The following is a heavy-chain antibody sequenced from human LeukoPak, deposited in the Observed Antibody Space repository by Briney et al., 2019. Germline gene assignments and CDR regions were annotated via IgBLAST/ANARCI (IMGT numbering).Heavy chain of an antibody. CDR3: ARDQSRRGLFDY. CDR2: IYYSGST. J-gene: IGHJ4*02. Sequence: SETLSLTCTVSGGSISSSSYYWGWIRQPPGKGLEWIGSIYYSGSTYYNPSLKSRVTISVDTSKNQFSLKLSAVTAADTAVYYCARDQSRRGLFDYWGQGTLVTVSS. CDR1: GGSISSSSYY. V-gene: IGHV4-39*07.